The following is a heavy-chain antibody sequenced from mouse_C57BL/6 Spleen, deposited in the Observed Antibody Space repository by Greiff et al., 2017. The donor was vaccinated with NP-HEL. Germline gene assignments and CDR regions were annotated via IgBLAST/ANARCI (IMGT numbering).Heavy chain of an antibody. CDR3: ARGYRPLYYAMDY. CDR1: GYTFTDYY. J-gene: IGHJ4*01. Sequence: EVQLQQSGPVLVKPGASVKMSCKASGYTFTDYYMNWVKQSHGKSLEWIGVINPYNGGTSYNQKFKGKATLTVDKSSSTAYMELNSLTSEDSAVYYCARGYRPLYYAMDYWGQGTSVTVSS. CDR2: INPYNGGT. V-gene: IGHV1-19*01. D-gene: IGHD2-14*01.